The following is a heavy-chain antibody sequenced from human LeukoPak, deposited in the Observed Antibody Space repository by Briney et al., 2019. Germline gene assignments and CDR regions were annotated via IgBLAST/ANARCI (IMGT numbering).Heavy chain of an antibody. Sequence: GGSLRLSCAPSGFPFCTIGISWVGRAPGRGRGGVANIRLDGSEKYSVNSVKGRFTNSRDNAKNSLYLQMNSLRAEDTAVYYCARDLEAVAGPNPYYYYYMDVWGKGTTVTVSS. V-gene: IGHV3-7*01. CDR1: GFPFCTIG. D-gene: IGHD6-19*01. J-gene: IGHJ6*03. CDR2: IRLDGSEK. CDR3: ARDLEAVAGPNPYYYYYMDV.